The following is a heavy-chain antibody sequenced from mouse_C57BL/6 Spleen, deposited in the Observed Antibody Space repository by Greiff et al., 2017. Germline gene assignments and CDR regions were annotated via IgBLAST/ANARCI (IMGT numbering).Heavy chain of an antibody. CDR3: AREVLYGGAY. Sequence: QVQLQQSGPELVKPGASVKISCKASGYAFSSSWMNWVKQRPGKGLEWIGRIYPGDGDTNYNGKFKGKATLTADKSSSTAYMQLSSLTSEDSAVYFCAREVLYGGAYWGQGTTLTVSS. CDR1: GYAFSSSW. D-gene: IGHD1-1*01. J-gene: IGHJ2*01. CDR2: IYPGDGDT. V-gene: IGHV1-82*01.